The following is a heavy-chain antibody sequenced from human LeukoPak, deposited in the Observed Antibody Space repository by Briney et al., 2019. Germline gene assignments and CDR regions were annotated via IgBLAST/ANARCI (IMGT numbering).Heavy chain of an antibody. Sequence: TSETLSLTCTVSGGSISSYYWSWNRQPPGKGLEWIGCIFYSGSTNYNPSLKSRVTISVDTSKSQFSLKLTSVTAADTAVYYCARDRPGGSYLDFDYWGQGTLVTVSS. J-gene: IGHJ4*02. CDR3: ARDRPGGSYLDFDY. D-gene: IGHD1-26*01. CDR2: IFYSGST. V-gene: IGHV4-59*01. CDR1: GGSISSYY.